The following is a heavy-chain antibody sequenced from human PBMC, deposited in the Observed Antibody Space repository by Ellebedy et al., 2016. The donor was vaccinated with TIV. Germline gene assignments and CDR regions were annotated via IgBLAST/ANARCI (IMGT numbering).Heavy chain of an antibody. J-gene: IGHJ4*02. Sequence: ASVKVSCXASGYTFTGYYIHCVRHAPGQGLEWMGIINPSGGSTSYAQKFQGRVTMTRDTSTSTVYMELSSLRAEDTAVYYCAKSRTGYSSSWWYYWGQGTLVTVSS. CDR2: INPSGGST. D-gene: IGHD6-13*01. CDR1: GYTFTGYY. CDR3: AKSRTGYSSSWWYY. V-gene: IGHV1-46*01.